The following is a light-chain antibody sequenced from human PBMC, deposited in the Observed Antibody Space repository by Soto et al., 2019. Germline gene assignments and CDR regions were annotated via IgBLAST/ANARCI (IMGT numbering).Light chain of an antibody. Sequence: EIVMTQSPATLSVSPGERVSLSCRASQRVSSRLAWYHQKPGQSPRPLIYGASTRPTGIPARFTGSGSGTEFTLTISSLHSEDFGLYYCHQYNNFWMFCQGTKVDI. V-gene: IGKV3-15*01. CDR1: QRVSSR. J-gene: IGKJ1*01. CDR2: GAS. CDR3: HQYNNFWM.